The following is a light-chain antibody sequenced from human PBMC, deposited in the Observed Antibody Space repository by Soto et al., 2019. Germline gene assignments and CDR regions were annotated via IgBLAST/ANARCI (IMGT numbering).Light chain of an antibody. V-gene: IGKV3-15*01. J-gene: IGKJ1*01. CDR3: QQYNNWPQT. CDR2: GAS. CDR1: QSFSSN. Sequence: EIVMTQSPATLSVSPGERATLSCRASQSFSSNLAWYQQRSGQAPRLLIYGASTRATGIPARFSGSGSGTEFTLTISSLQSEDFAVYYCQQYNNWPQTFGQGTKVEIK.